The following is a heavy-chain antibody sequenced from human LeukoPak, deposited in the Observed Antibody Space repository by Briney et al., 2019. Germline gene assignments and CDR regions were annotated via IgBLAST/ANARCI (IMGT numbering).Heavy chain of an antibody. CDR3: ARDRGYCSSTSCPSTYYYYYMDV. J-gene: IGHJ6*03. CDR2: IYTSGST. CDR1: GGSISSGSYY. Sequence: SETLSLTCTVSGGSISSGSYYWSWIRQPAGKGLEWIGRIYTSGSTNYNPSLKSRVTISVDTSKNQFSLKLSSVTAADTAVYYCARDRGYCSSTSCPSTYYYYYMDVWGKGTTVTVSS. D-gene: IGHD2-2*01. V-gene: IGHV4-61*02.